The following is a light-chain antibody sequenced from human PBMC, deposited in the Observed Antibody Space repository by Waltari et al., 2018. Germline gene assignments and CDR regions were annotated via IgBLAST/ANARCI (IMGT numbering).Light chain of an antibody. J-gene: IGKJ4*01. CDR3: QQRSNSPFT. V-gene: IGKV3-11*01. Sequence: EILFTQPPATLSLSPGETAPLSCRASQSVSSYLTWYQQKPGQAPRLLIYDASNMDTGIPARFSGSGSGTDFTLTISSLEPEDFAVYYCQQRSNSPFTFGGGTKVEIK. CDR1: QSVSSY. CDR2: DAS.